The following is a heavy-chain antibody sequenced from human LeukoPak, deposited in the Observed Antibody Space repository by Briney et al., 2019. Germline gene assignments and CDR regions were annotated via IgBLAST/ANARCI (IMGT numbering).Heavy chain of an antibody. CDR3: AKSAGLAIANWFDP. D-gene: IGHD6-19*01. Sequence: GGSLRLSCAASGFTFSSYAMHWVRQAPGKGLEWVAVISYDGSNKYYADSVKGRFTISRDNSKNTLYLQMNSLRAEDTAVYYCAKSAGLAIANWFDPWGQGTLVTVSS. CDR2: ISYDGSNK. CDR1: GFTFSSYA. J-gene: IGHJ5*02. V-gene: IGHV3-30-3*01.